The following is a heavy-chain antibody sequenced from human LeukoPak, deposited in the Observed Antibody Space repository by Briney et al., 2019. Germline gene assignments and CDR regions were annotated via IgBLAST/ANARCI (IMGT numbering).Heavy chain of an antibody. D-gene: IGHD1-1*01. Sequence: GGSLRLSCAASGFTFSSYWMHWVRQALGKGLVWVSRINSDGSTTIYAHSVKGRFTISRDNAKNTLYLQMNSLRAEDTAVYYCVRKYNTMDVWGQGTTVTVSS. J-gene: IGHJ6*02. V-gene: IGHV3-74*01. CDR2: INSDGSTT. CDR1: GFTFSSYW. CDR3: VRKYNTMDV.